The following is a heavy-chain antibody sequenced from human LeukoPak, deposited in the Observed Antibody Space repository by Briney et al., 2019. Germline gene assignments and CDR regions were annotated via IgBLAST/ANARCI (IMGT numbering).Heavy chain of an antibody. D-gene: IGHD4-17*01. J-gene: IGHJ4*02. CDR2: ISSSSSYI. CDR3: ARADTPTVTTLSG. V-gene: IGHV3-21*01. Sequence: NPGGSLRLSCAASGFTFSSYSMNWVRQAPGKGLEWVSSISSSSSYIYYADSVKGRFTISRDNAKNSLYLQMNSLRAEDTAVYYCARADTPTVTTLSGWGQGTLVTVSS. CDR1: GFTFSSYS.